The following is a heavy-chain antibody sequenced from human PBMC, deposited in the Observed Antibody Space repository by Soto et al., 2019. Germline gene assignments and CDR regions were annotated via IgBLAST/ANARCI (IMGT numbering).Heavy chain of an antibody. J-gene: IGHJ5*02. Sequence: PGGSLRLSCAASGFTISTYAMTWVRQAPGKGLECVSGVTGSGGQIHYADSVKGRFTISKDNSKNTLYLQMSSLGDEDTALYYCAKDAVYNDGLWLMDSWGQGTLVTV. CDR3: AKDAVYNDGLWLMDS. CDR1: GFTISTYA. CDR2: VTGSGGQI. V-gene: IGHV3-23*01. D-gene: IGHD2-21*01.